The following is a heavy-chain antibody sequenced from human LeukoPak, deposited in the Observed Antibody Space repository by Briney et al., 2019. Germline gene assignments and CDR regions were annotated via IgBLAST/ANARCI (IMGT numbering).Heavy chain of an antibody. CDR1: GFTFSSYW. V-gene: IGHV3-74*01. Sequence: PGGSLRLSCAASGFTFSSYWMHWVRQAPGKGLMWVSRMKSDGSSTSYADSVKGRFTISRDNAKNTLYLQMNSLRAEDTAVYYCAVRQGGSYTGEPDYWGQGTLVTVSS. D-gene: IGHD3-10*01. J-gene: IGHJ4*02. CDR3: AVRQGGSYTGEPDY. CDR2: MKSDGSST.